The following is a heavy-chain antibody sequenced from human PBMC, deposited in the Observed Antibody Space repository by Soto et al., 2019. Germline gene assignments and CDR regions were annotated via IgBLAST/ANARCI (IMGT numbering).Heavy chain of an antibody. CDR1: GFTFSDYY. J-gene: IGHJ6*02. CDR2: ISSSGSTI. CDR3: ARDREMATIGYYYYGMDV. D-gene: IGHD5-12*01. Sequence: GGSLRLSCAASGFTFSDYYMSWIRQAPGKGLEWVSYISSSGSTIYYADSVKGRFTISRDNAKNSLYLQMNSLRAEDTAVYYCARDREMATIGYYYYGMDVWGQGTTVTVSS. V-gene: IGHV3-11*01.